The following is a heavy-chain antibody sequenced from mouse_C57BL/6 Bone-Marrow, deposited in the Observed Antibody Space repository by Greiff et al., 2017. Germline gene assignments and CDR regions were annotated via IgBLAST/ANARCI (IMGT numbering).Heavy chain of an antibody. D-gene: IGHD3-1*01. V-gene: IGHV1-26*01. J-gene: IGHJ4*01. Sequence: EVQLQQSGPELVKPGASVKISCKASGYTFTDYYMNWVQQSHGKSLEWIGDINPNNGGTSYNQKFKGKATLTVDKSSSTAYMELRSLTSEDSAVYYCARGGLTMDYWGQGTSVTVSS. CDR2: INPNNGGT. CDR3: ARGGLTMDY. CDR1: GYTFTDYY.